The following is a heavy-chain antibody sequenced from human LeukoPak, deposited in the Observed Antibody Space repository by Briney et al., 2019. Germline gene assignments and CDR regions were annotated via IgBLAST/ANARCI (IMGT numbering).Heavy chain of an antibody. Sequence: SETLSLTCTVSGGSISSYYWSWIRQPPGKGLEWIGYIYYSGCTNYNPSLKSRVTISVDTSKNQFSLKLSSVTAADTAVYYCARQRNGAFDIWGQGKMVTVSS. D-gene: IGHD6-25*01. J-gene: IGHJ3*02. CDR1: GGSISSYY. V-gene: IGHV4-59*01. CDR3: ARQRNGAFDI. CDR2: IYYSGCT.